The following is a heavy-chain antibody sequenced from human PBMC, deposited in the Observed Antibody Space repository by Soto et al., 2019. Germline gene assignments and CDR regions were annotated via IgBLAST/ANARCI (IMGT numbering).Heavy chain of an antibody. Sequence: QLQLQESGSGLVKPSQTLSLTCAVSGGSISSGGYSWSWIRQPPGKGLEGIGYIYHSGSTYYNPSLKSRGTISVDRSKNQFALKLSSVTAADTAVYYCARTHYYDFWSGFLFDPWGQGTLVTVSS. CDR2: IYHSGST. V-gene: IGHV4-30-2*01. CDR3: ARTHYYDFWSGFLFDP. CDR1: GGSISSGGYS. J-gene: IGHJ5*02. D-gene: IGHD3-3*01.